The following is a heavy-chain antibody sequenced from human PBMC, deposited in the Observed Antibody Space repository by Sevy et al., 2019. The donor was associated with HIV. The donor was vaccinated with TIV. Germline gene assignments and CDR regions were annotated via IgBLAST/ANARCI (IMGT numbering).Heavy chain of an antibody. CDR2: FDPGDGDT. V-gene: IGHV1-24*01. Sequence: ASVKVSCKVSGYTLTKLDMHWVRQAPGKGLEWMGGFDPGDGDTFYEQKFQGGGTMTEDTSTDTAYMELSSLRSEDTAVYYCTTMEYYHNIIGSSSGDYWGQGTLVTVSS. D-gene: IGHD3-22*01. CDR1: GYTLTKLD. CDR3: TTMEYYHNIIGSSSGDY. J-gene: IGHJ4*02.